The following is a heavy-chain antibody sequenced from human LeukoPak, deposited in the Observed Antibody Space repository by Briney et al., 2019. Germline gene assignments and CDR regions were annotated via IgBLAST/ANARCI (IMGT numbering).Heavy chain of an antibody. D-gene: IGHD6-6*01. J-gene: IGHJ4*02. CDR3: ARVRWGSSSIPY. CDR2: IIPIFGTA. V-gene: IGHV1-69*13. Sequence: ASVKVSCKASGGTFSSYAISWVRQAPGQGLEWMGGIIPIFGTANYAQKFQGRVTITADESTSTAYMELRSLRSDDTAVYYCARVRWGSSSIPYWGQGTLVTVSS. CDR1: GGTFSSYA.